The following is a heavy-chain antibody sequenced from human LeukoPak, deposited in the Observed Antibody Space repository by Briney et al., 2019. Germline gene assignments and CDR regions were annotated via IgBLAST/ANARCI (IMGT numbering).Heavy chain of an antibody. J-gene: IGHJ4*02. CDR2: ISYDGSNK. Sequence: QPGGSLRLSCAASGFTFSSYAMHWVRQAPGKGLEWVAVISYDGSNKYYADSVKGRFTISGDNAKNTLYLQMNSLRAEDTAVYYCAGYSSSWYGGNFDYWGQGTLVTVSS. CDR1: GFTFSSYA. D-gene: IGHD6-13*01. CDR3: AGYSSSWYGGNFDY. V-gene: IGHV3-30-3*01.